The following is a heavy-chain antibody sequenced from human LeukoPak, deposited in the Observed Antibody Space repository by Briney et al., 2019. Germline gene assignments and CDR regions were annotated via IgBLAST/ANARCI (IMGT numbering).Heavy chain of an antibody. J-gene: IGHJ4*02. CDR3: ARDGASHPSIYYFDY. D-gene: IGHD4-17*01. Sequence: PGGSLRLSCAASGFTVSSNYMNWVRQAPGKGLEWVSYISSGGGGIFYADSVKGRFTISRDNAKNSLHLQMNSLRAEDTAVYYCARDGASHPSIYYFDYWGQGTLVTVSS. CDR2: ISSGGGGI. V-gene: IGHV3-48*03. CDR1: GFTVSSNY.